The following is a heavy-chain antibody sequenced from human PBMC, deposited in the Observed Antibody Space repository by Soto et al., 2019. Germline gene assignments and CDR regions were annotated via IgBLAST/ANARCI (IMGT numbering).Heavy chain of an antibody. Sequence: QVQLVESGGGVVQPGRSLRLSCAASGFTFSSYAMHWVRQAPGKGLEWVAVISYDGSNKYYADSVKGRFTISRDNSKNTLYLQMHSLRAEDTAVYYCARDPSRITVFGVVSGLNYYYYYGMDGWGQGTTVTVSS. CDR3: ARDPSRITVFGVVSGLNYYYYYGMDG. CDR2: ISYDGSNK. V-gene: IGHV3-30-3*01. J-gene: IGHJ6*02. D-gene: IGHD3-3*01. CDR1: GFTFSSYA.